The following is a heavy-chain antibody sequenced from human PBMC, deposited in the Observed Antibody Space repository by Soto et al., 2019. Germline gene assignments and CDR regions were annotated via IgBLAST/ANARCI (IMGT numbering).Heavy chain of an antibody. J-gene: IGHJ6*02. CDR1: GYKVSTWHNFISYW. D-gene: IGHD6-13*01. CDR2: IYPGDSDT. CDR3: ARTSAAGKYYDGMDV. Sequence: GESLKISCMGSGYKVSTWHNFISYWIGWVRQMPGKGLEWMGIIYPGDSDTRYSPSFQGQVTISADKSISTAYLQWSSLKASDTAMYYCARTSAAGKYYDGMDVWGQGTTVTVSS. V-gene: IGHV5-51*01.